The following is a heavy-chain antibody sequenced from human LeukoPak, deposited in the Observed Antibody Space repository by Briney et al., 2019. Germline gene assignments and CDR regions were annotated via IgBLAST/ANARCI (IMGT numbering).Heavy chain of an antibody. CDR3: ARALLSQYSSGWPAFDY. J-gene: IGHJ4*02. D-gene: IGHD6-19*01. CDR1: DGSISSYY. CDR2: IYYSGST. Sequence: SETLSLTCTVSDGSISSYYWSWIRQPPGKGLEWIGYIYYSGSTNYNPSLKSRVTISVDTSKNQFSLKLSSVTAADTAVYYCARALLSQYSSGWPAFDYWGQGTLVTVSS. V-gene: IGHV4-59*08.